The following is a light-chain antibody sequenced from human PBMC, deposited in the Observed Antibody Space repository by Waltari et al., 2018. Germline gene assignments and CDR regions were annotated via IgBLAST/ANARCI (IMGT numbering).Light chain of an antibody. CDR3: QQYYSART. V-gene: IGKV4-1*01. CDR1: QSVLYSSNNKNY. CDR2: WAS. Sequence: DIVMTQSPDSLAVSLGERATINCKSSQSVLYSSNNKNYLAWYQQKPGQPPKLLISWASTRESGVHDRFSGSGSGTDFTLTISSLQAEDVAVYYCQQYYSARTFGQGTKVEI. J-gene: IGKJ1*01.